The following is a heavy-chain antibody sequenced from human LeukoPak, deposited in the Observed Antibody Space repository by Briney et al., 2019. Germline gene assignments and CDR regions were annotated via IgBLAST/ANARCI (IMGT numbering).Heavy chain of an antibody. V-gene: IGHV1-46*01. D-gene: IGHD1-26*01. Sequence: ASVKVSCRASGYTFTSYYMHWFRQTPGQGLESMGIINPSGGSTSYGQKFEGRVTMTRDMSTSTAYMEVGSLRSDDTGVYDCAREVFVLWGPNYMDVWGKGTTVTISS. CDR2: INPSGGST. CDR3: AREVFVLWGPNYMDV. J-gene: IGHJ6*03. CDR1: GYTFTSYY.